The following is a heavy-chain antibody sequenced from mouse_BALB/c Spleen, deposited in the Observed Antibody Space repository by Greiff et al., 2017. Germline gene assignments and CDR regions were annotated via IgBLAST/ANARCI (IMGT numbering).Heavy chain of an antibody. CDR1: GYTFTSYW. V-gene: IGHV1S132*01. CDR2: IFPGTGTT. CDR3: ASTTVVATRAMDY. Sequence: QVQLQQSGAELVKPGASVKLSCKTSGYTFTSYWIQWVKQRPGQGLGWIGEIFPGTGTTYYNEKFKGKATLTIDTSSSTAYMQLSSLTSEDSAVYFCASTTVVATRAMDYWGQGTSVTVSS. D-gene: IGHD1-1*01. J-gene: IGHJ4*01.